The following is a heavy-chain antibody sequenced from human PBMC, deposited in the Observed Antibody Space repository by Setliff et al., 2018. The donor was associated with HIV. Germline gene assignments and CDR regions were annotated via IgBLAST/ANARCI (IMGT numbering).Heavy chain of an antibody. CDR1: GYIFSRYG. V-gene: IGHV1-18*01. Sequence: ASVKVSCKISGYIFSRYGITWVRQAPGQGLEWMGWISADNGNTNYAQKLQGRVTMTTDTSTSTAYMELRSLRSDDTAVYYCARFRVPQAIVVVPAAVDYWGQGTLVTVSS. D-gene: IGHD2-2*01. J-gene: IGHJ4*02. CDR3: ARFRVPQAIVVVPAAVDY. CDR2: ISADNGNT.